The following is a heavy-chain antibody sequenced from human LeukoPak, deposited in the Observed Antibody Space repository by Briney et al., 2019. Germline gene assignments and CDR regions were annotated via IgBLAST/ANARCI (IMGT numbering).Heavy chain of an antibody. CDR2: IYYSGVT. CDR1: GGSINSASYY. CDR3: VGRKSTTPNWFDP. J-gene: IGHJ5*02. Sequence: SETLSLTCTVSGGSINSASYYWGWIRQSPGKGLEWIEAIYYSGVTFYNPSLKSRVTISVDTSKNQFSLKLTSVTAADTSIYYCVGRKSTTPNWFDPWGQGTLVTVSS. V-gene: IGHV4-39*01. D-gene: IGHD1-1*01.